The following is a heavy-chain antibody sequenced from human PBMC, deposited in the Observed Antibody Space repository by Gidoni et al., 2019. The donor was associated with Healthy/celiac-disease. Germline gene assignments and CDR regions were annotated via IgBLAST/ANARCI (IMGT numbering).Heavy chain of an antibody. Sequence: LEWVAVIWYDGSNKYYADSVKGRFTISRDNSKNTLYLQMNSLRAEDTAVYYCARDSLTTWWYFDYWGQGTLVTVSS. D-gene: IGHD2-15*01. CDR3: ARDSLTTWWYFDY. V-gene: IGHV3-33*01. CDR2: IWYDGSNK. J-gene: IGHJ4*02.